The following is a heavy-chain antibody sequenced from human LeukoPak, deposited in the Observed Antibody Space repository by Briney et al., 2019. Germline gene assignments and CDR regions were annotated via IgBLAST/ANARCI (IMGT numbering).Heavy chain of an antibody. CDR1: GYSISSGYY. CDR3: ARDGAAEYSGYDSYYYYGMDV. J-gene: IGHJ6*02. CDR2: IYHGGTT. D-gene: IGHD5-12*01. Sequence: SETLSLTCTVSGYSISSGYYWGWILQPPGKGLEWIVIIYHGGTTYYNPSLKSRVTISVDTSNNQFSLRLSSVTAADTAVYYCARDGAAEYSGYDSYYYYGMDVWGQGTTVTVSS. V-gene: IGHV4-38-2*02.